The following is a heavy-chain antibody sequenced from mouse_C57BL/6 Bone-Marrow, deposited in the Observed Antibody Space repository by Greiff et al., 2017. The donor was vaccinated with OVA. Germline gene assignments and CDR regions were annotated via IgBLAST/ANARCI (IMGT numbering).Heavy chain of an antibody. CDR3: TTDSSGYVAY. V-gene: IGHV14-4*01. CDR2: IDPENGDT. Sequence: EVHLVESGAELVRPGASVKLSCTASGFNIKDDYMHWVKQRPEQGLEWIGWIDPENGDTEYASKFQGKATITADTSSNTAYLQLSSLTSEDTAVYYCTTDSSGYVAYWGQGTLVTVSA. CDR1: GFNIKDDY. J-gene: IGHJ3*01. D-gene: IGHD3-2*02.